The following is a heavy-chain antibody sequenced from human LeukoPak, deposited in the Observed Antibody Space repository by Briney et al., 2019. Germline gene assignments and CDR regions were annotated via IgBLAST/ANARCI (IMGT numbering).Heavy chain of an antibody. J-gene: IGHJ5*01. CDR3: AKATSPVHSRNWFDS. V-gene: IGHV3-23*01. Sequence: GGSLRLSCAASGFTFSNYAMSWVRQAPGKGLEWVSAISGSGDNTDYADSVKGRFTISRDNSKNTVNVQMNSLRAEDTAVYYCAKATSPVHSRNWFDSWGQGTLVTVSS. CDR2: ISGSGDNT. D-gene: IGHD6-13*01. CDR1: GFTFSNYA.